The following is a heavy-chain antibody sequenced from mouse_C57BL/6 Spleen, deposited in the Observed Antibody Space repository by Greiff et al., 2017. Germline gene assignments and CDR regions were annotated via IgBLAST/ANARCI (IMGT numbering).Heavy chain of an antibody. D-gene: IGHD2-4*01. V-gene: IGHV14-3*01. Sequence: VQLQQSVAELVRPGASVKLSCTASGFNIKNTYMLWVKQRPEQGLEWIGRIDPANGNTKYAPKFQGKATITADTSSNTAYLQLSSLTSEDTAIYYCATIYYDSYYFDCWGQGTTLTVSS. CDR3: ATIYYDSYYFDC. CDR2: IDPANGNT. J-gene: IGHJ2*01. CDR1: GFNIKNTY.